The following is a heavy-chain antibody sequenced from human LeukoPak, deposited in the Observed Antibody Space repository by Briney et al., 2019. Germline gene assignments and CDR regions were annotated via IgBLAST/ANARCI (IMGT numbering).Heavy chain of an antibody. Sequence: ASVKVSCKASGYTFTSYDINWVRQATGQGLEWMGWMNPNSGNTGYAQKFQGRVTITRNTSISTAYMELSSLRSEDTAVYYGARAGRIRYLHPNWFDPWGQGTLVTVSS. D-gene: IGHD1-14*01. CDR2: MNPNSGNT. CDR1: GYTFTSYD. J-gene: IGHJ5*02. V-gene: IGHV1-8*03. CDR3: ARAGRIRYLHPNWFDP.